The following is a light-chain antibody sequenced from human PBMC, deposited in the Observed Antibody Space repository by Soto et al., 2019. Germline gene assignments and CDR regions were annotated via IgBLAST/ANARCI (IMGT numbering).Light chain of an antibody. V-gene: IGKV1-5*01. CDR2: DAS. CDR3: QQYETASRT. J-gene: IGKJ1*01. CDR1: QSISGW. Sequence: DIQMTQSPSTLSASVGDRVTITCRASQSISGWLAWYQQKPGKAPKLLIFDASELESGVPSRFSGSGSGTEFTLTINRLQPDDFATYYCQQYETASRTFGLGTKVDI.